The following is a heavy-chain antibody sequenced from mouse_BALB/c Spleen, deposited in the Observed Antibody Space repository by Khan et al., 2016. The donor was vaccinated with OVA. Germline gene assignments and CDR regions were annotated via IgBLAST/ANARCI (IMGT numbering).Heavy chain of an antibody. Sequence: EVQLQESGPGLVKPSQSLSLTCTVTGYSITSGYGWNWIRQFPGNKLEWMGYISYSGSTNYNPSLKGRISITRDTSKNPFFLQLNSATTEDTATYYCARTARIKYWGQGTTLTVSS. V-gene: IGHV3-2*02. CDR3: ARTARIKY. D-gene: IGHD1-2*01. CDR1: GYSITSGYG. J-gene: IGHJ2*01. CDR2: ISYSGST.